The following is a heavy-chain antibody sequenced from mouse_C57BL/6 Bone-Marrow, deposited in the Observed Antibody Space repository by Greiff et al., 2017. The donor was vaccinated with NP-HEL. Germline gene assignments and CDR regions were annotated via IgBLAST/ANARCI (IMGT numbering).Heavy chain of an antibody. CDR2: IDPENGDT. Sequence: VQLQQSGAELVRPGASVKLSCTASGFNIKDDYMHWVKQRPEQGLEWIGWIDPENGDTEYAPKFQGKATITADTSSSTAYLQLSSLTSENTAVYYCTTGDAMDYWGQGTSVTVSS. J-gene: IGHJ4*01. V-gene: IGHV14-4*01. CDR3: TTGDAMDY. CDR1: GFNIKDDY.